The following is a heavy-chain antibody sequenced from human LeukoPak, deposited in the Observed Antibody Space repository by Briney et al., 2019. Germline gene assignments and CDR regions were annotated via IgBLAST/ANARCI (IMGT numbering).Heavy chain of an antibody. J-gene: IGHJ5*02. CDR3: ARGVSLGYCSGGSCYNRFDA. CDR2: LYTSGST. V-gene: IGHV4-4*07. CDR1: GGCISGYY. D-gene: IGHD2-15*01. Sequence: SENLSLNCTVAGGCISGYYWSWIRQPAGQGLEWIVRLYTSGSTNYNPSLKSRVTMSVDTSKNQFSLELSSLTAADTAVYYCARGVSLGYCSGGSCYNRFDAWGQGTLVTVSS.